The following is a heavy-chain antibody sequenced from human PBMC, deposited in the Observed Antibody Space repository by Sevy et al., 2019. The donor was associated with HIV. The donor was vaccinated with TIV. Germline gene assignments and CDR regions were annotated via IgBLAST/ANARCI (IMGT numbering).Heavy chain of an antibody. CDR1: GFDFNHYG. CDR2: ISNPGSDQ. CDR3: AKAHIATWWTLDY. Sequence: GGSLRLSCAASGFDFNHYGIYWVRQAPGRGLEWVSFISNPGSDQYYAVSVKGRFTISRHYSNNTVYLEMQSLRSDDTATYFCAKAHIATWWTLDYWGQGTTVTVSS. D-gene: IGHD2-21*01. J-gene: IGHJ4*02. V-gene: IGHV3-30*18.